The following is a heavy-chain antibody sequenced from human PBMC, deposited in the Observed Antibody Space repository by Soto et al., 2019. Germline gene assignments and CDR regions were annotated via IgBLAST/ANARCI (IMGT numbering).Heavy chain of an antibody. Sequence: VQLLESGGGLVQPGGSLRLSCAASGFIFRDYAMNWVRQAPGQGLEWVSDIGGSVDSARYADSVKGRFTISRENSRDTLYLHMNSLRVDDTAVYYCGKERRRSGWSVCDFWGQGDLVTVSS. CDR3: GKERRRSGWSVCDF. V-gene: IGHV3-23*01. CDR2: IGGSVDSA. CDR1: GFIFRDYA. D-gene: IGHD6-19*01. J-gene: IGHJ4*02.